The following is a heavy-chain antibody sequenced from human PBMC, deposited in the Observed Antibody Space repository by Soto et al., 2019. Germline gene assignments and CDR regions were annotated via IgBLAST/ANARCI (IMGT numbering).Heavy chain of an antibody. CDR1: GYTFTSYY. V-gene: IGHV1-46*01. D-gene: IGHD2-2*02. Sequence: GASVKVSCKASGYTFTSYYMYWVRQAPGQGPEWMGIINPSDGSTTYAQKFQGRVTMTRDTSTSTVYMQLSSLRSEDTAVYFCARSAHIVVVAAAIPFGWFDPWGRGTRVTVSS. CDR3: ARSAHIVVVAAAIPFGWFDP. CDR2: INPSDGST. J-gene: IGHJ5*02.